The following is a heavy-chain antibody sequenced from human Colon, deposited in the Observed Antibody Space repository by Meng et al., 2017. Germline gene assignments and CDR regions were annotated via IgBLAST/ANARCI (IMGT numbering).Heavy chain of an antibody. D-gene: IGHD5/OR15-5a*01. Sequence: GESLKISCGASGFVFSSYEMNWVRQAPGKGLERVSYIRGGGSVTYYADSVKGRFTISRDNAKKSVYLQMNSLRAEDTAVYYCARTYPFETSVQLDAFDIWGQGTMVTVSS. J-gene: IGHJ3*02. V-gene: IGHV3-48*03. CDR1: GFVFSSYE. CDR2: IRGGGSVT. CDR3: ARTYPFETSVQLDAFDI.